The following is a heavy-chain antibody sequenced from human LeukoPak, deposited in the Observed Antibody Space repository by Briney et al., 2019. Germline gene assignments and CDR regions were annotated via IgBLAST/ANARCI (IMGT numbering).Heavy chain of an antibody. D-gene: IGHD2-15*01. CDR2: ISGGSSFT. V-gene: IGHV3-21*01. J-gene: IGHJ6*03. Sequence: GGSLRLSCAASGFSFSSFSMNWVRQASGKGLEWVSYISGGSSFTYYVDSVKGRFTISRDNAKNSLHLQMNSLRAEDTAVYYCAKDSLRYCSGGSCPNYMDVWGKGTTVTISS. CDR1: GFSFSSFS. CDR3: AKDSLRYCSGGSCPNYMDV.